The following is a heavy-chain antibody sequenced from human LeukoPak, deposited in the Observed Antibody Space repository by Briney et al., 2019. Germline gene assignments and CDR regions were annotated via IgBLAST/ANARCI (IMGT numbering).Heavy chain of an antibody. D-gene: IGHD6-13*01. CDR2: IYYSGST. CDR1: GGSISSSSYY. V-gene: IGHV4-39*01. Sequence: PSETLSLTCTVSGGSISSSSYYWGWIRQPPGKGLEWIGSIYYSGSTYYNPSLKSRVTISVDTSKSQFSLKLSSVTAADTTVYYCARFSSSSSYFDYWGQGTLVTVSS. CDR3: ARFSSSSSYFDY. J-gene: IGHJ4*02.